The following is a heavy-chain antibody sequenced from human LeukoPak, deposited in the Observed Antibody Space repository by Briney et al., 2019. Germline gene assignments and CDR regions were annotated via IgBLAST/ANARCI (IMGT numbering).Heavy chain of an antibody. CDR1: GYTFTSYY. J-gene: IGHJ4*02. Sequence: ASVNVSCKASGYTFTSYYMHWVRQAPGQGLGWMGIINPSGGSTSYAQKFQGRVTMTRDTSTSTVYMELSSLRSEDTAVYYCARDRSPVPAAPTYYFDYWGQGTLVTVSS. CDR2: INPSGGST. CDR3: ARDRSPVPAAPTYYFDY. D-gene: IGHD2-2*01. V-gene: IGHV1-46*01.